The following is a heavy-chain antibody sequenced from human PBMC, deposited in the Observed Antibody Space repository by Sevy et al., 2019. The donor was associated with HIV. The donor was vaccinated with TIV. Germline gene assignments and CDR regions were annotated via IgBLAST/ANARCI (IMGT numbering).Heavy chain of an antibody. D-gene: IGHD2-2*01. CDR3: ARDDLGYCTTTGCWGWFDL. V-gene: IGHV3-48*02. Sequence: GGSLRLSCAASGFTFSSYTMNWVRQAPGKGLEWISYISSSGSTIYYADSVKGRFTISRDNAKNSLYLQMNSLRDEDTAVYYCARDDLGYCTTTGCWGWFDLWGQGTLVTVSS. CDR1: GFTFSSYT. J-gene: IGHJ5*02. CDR2: ISSSGSTI.